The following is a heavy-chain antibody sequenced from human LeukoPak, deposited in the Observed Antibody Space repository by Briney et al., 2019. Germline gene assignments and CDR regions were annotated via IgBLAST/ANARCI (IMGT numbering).Heavy chain of an antibody. J-gene: IGHJ2*01. CDR1: GFTFSSHL. CDR2: ISGSGTT. V-gene: IGHV3-23*01. CDR3: AKKPLWDFWYFDL. Sequence: PGGSLRLSCAASGFTFSSHLMSWVRQAPGKGLEWVSTISGSGTTYCPDSMKGRFTISRDNSKNTLYLQMNSLRAEDTAVYYCAKKPLWDFWYFDLWGRGTLVIVSS. D-gene: IGHD1-26*01.